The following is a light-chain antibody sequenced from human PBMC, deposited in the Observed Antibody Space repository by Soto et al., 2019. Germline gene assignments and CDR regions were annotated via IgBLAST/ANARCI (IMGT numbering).Light chain of an antibody. CDR1: QSVNNNY. CDR3: QQYGSSLIT. J-gene: IGKJ5*01. CDR2: GVS. V-gene: IGKV3-20*01. Sequence: EIVLTQSAGTPSLSPGERATLSCSASQSVNNNYLAWHQQKPGQAPRLLILGVSSRATGIPDRFSGSGSGTDFTLTITRVEPEDFAVYYCQQYGSSLITFGQGTILEIK.